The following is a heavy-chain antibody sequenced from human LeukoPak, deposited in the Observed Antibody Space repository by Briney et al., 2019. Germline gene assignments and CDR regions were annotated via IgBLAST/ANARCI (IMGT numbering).Heavy chain of an antibody. D-gene: IGHD6-13*01. CDR2: IYYSGST. V-gene: IGHV4-59*08. J-gene: IGHJ4*02. CDR1: GGSISSYY. CDR3: ARSPIAAAGFDY. Sequence: SETLSLTCTVSGGSISSYYWSWIRQPPGKGLEWIGYIYYSGSTNYNPSLKSRVTISVDTSKNQFSLKLSSVTAADTAVYYCARSPIAAAGFDYWGQGTLVTVSS.